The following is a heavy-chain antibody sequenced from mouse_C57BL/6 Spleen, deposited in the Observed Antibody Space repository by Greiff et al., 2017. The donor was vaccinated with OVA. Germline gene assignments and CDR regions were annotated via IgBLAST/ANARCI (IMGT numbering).Heavy chain of an antibody. D-gene: IGHD3-3*01. V-gene: IGHV1-50*01. CDR3: GRKEGCDHYYAMDY. J-gene: IGHJ4*01. CDR1: GYTFTSYW. CDR2: IDPSDSYT. Sequence: QVQLQQPGAELVKPGASVKLSCKASGYTFTSYWMPWVKQRPGQGLEWIGEIDPSDSYTNYHQKFKGQATLPVDTSSSTAYLQLSRLTSEDSAVYYCGRKEGCDHYYAMDYWGQGTSVTVSS.